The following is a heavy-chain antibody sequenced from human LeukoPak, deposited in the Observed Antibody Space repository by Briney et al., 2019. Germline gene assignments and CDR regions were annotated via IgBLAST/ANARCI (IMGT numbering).Heavy chain of an antibody. D-gene: IGHD6-19*01. CDR2: IYGDGDT. J-gene: IGHJ4*02. Sequence: PGGSLRLSCVASGFTVSDNCMSWVRQAPGKGLEWVSVIYGDGDTYFSDSVKGRFTISRDYSKSTLYLQMNSLRADDTAVYYCARDSNGPAFWGQGALVTVSS. V-gene: IGHV3-53*01. CDR1: GFTVSDNC. CDR3: ARDSNGPAF.